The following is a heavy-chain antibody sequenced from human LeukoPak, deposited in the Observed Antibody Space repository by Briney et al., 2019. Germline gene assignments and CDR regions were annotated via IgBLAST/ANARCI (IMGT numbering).Heavy chain of an antibody. CDR3: ARLLVGVTEAVAGTWFDP. Sequence: PSETLSLTCTVSGGSISSYYWSWIRQPPGKGLEWIGYIYYSGSTNYNPSLKSRVTISVDTSKNQFSLKLSSVTAADTAVYYCARLLVGVTEAVAGTWFDPWGQGTLVTVFS. D-gene: IGHD6-19*01. CDR2: IYYSGST. J-gene: IGHJ5*02. V-gene: IGHV4-59*08. CDR1: GGSISSYY.